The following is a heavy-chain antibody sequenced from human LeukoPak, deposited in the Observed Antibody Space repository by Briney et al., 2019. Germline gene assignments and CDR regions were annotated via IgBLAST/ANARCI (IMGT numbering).Heavy chain of an antibody. V-gene: IGHV4-39*01. J-gene: IGHJ4*02. CDR1: GGSISSSSYY. CDR3: ARLDTAMVYFDY. D-gene: IGHD5-18*01. Sequence: SETLSLTCTVSGGSISSSSYYWGWIRQPPGKGLEWIGSIYYSGSTYYNPSLKSRVTISVDTSKNQFSLKLSSVTAADTAVYYGARLDTAMVYFDYWGQGTLVTVSS. CDR2: IYYSGST.